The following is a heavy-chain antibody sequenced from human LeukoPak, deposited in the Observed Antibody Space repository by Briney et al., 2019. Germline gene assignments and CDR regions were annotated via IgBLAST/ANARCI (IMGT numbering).Heavy chain of an antibody. Sequence: GGSLRLSCAASGFTFSSYAMSWVRQAPGKGLEWVSAIGIAGDTHYSGSVKGRFTISRENAKNSLYLQMNSQRAGDTAVYYCARDPSGRGMDVWGQGTTVTVSS. CDR3: ARDPSGRGMDV. CDR1: GFTFSSYA. D-gene: IGHD6-19*01. V-gene: IGHV3-13*01. J-gene: IGHJ6*02. CDR2: IGIAGDT.